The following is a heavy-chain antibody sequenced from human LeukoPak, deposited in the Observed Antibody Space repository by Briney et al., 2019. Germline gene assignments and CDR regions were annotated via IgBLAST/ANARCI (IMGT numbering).Heavy chain of an antibody. CDR2: INPNSGGT. J-gene: IGHJ5*02. D-gene: IGHD2-2*01. V-gene: IGHV1-2*02. Sequence: ASVKVSCKASGYTFTGYYMHWVRQAPGQGLEWMGWINPNSGGTNYAQKFQGRVTMTRDTSTSTAYMELSRLRSDDTAVYYCARDASGSTANLRLDPWGQGTLVTVSS. CDR1: GYTFTGYY. CDR3: ARDASGSTANLRLDP.